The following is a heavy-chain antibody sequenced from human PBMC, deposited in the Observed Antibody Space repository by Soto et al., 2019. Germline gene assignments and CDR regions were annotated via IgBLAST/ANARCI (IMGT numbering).Heavy chain of an antibody. Sequence: ASVKVSCKASGYTFTSYDINWVRQATGQGLEWMGWMNPNSGNTGYAQKFQGRVTMTRNTSISTAYMELSSLRSEDTAVYYCARGGSGWYLGYYYHGMDVWGQGSTVTVSS. V-gene: IGHV1-8*01. CDR3: ARGGSGWYLGYYYHGMDV. D-gene: IGHD6-19*01. CDR2: MNPNSGNT. CDR1: GYTFTSYD. J-gene: IGHJ6*02.